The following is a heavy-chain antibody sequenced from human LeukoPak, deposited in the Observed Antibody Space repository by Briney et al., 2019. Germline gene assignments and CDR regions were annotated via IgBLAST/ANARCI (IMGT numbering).Heavy chain of an antibody. Sequence: ASVEVSRKASGYTFTSYDINWVRQATGHGLEWMGWMNPNSGNTGYPQKFQGRVTMTSNTSISTAYIELSSMRSEDTAVYYGARGEHDYGDYVPANWFDPWGQGTLVTVSS. D-gene: IGHD4-17*01. J-gene: IGHJ5*02. CDR3: ARGEHDYGDYVPANWFDP. CDR1: GYTFTSYD. CDR2: MNPNSGNT. V-gene: IGHV1-8*01.